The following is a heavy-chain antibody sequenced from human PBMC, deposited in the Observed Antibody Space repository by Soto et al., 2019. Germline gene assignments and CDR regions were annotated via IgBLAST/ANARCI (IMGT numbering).Heavy chain of an antibody. J-gene: IGHJ5*02. V-gene: IGHV4-39*07. D-gene: IGHD3-3*01. CDR3: ARDEHYDFWSGYRRGWFDP. CDR2: IYYSGST. Sequence: SEPLSLTCTVSGGSISSSSYYWGWIRQPPGKGLEWIGSIYYSGSTYYNPSLKSRVTISVDTSKNQFSLKLSSVTAADTAVYYCARDEHYDFWSGYRRGWFDPWGQGTLVTVSS. CDR1: GGSISSSSYY.